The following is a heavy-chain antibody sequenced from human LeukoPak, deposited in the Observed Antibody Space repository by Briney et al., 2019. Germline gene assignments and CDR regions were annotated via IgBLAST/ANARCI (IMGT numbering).Heavy chain of an antibody. CDR3: ARHGTISSESYFDY. V-gene: IGHV4-59*08. CDR2: IHNSGRT. Sequence: KPPETLSLTCSVSGGSVSSYYWSWIRQSPGKGLEWIGYIHNSGRTNYNPSLKSRVTGFVDTSKNQVSLRLSSVTAADTAVYYCARHGTISSESYFDYWGQGALVTVSS. D-gene: IGHD1-14*01. CDR1: GGSVSSYY. J-gene: IGHJ4*02.